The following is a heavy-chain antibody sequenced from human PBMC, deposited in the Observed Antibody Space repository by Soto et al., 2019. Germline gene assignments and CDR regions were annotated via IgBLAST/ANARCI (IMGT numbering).Heavy chain of an antibody. Sequence: SETLSLTCAVYGGSFSGYYWSWIRQPPGKGLEWIGEINHSGSTNYNPSLKSRVTISVDTSKNQFSLKLSSVTAADTAVYYCARGSALQDIVVVPAATDPAYYFDYWGQGILVTVSS. CDR3: ARGSALQDIVVVPAATDPAYYFDY. CDR1: GGSFSGYY. J-gene: IGHJ4*02. V-gene: IGHV4-34*01. D-gene: IGHD2-2*01. CDR2: INHSGST.